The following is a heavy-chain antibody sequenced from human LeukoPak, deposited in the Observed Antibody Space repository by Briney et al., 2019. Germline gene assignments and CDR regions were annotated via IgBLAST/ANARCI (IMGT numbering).Heavy chain of an antibody. CDR3: ASSERGLSTFDY. CDR1: GYTFTSYG. Sequence: ASVKVSCKASGYTFTSYGLSWVRQAPGQGLEWMGWISAYNGNTNYAQRLQGRVTMTTDTSTSTAYMELRSLRSDDTAVYYCASSERGLSTFDYWGQGTLVTVSS. D-gene: IGHD2/OR15-2a*01. J-gene: IGHJ4*02. V-gene: IGHV1-18*01. CDR2: ISAYNGNT.